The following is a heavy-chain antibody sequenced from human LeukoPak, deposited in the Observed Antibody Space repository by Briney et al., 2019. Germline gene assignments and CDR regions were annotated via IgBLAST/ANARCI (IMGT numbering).Heavy chain of an antibody. CDR3: ARVARSFGYCSGGSCYSPWFDP. CDR2: IYYSGST. D-gene: IGHD2-15*01. J-gene: IGHJ5*02. Sequence: SETLSLTCTVSGGSITSSFYWSWIRQSPGKGLEWIGYIYYSGSTNYNPSLKSRVTISVDTSKNQFSLKLSSVTAADTAVYYCARVARSFGYCSGGSCYSPWFDPWGQGTLVTVSS. V-gene: IGHV4-59*01. CDR1: GGSITSSFY.